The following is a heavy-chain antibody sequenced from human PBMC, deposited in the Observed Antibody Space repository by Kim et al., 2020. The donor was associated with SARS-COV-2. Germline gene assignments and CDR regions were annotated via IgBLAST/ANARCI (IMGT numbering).Heavy chain of an antibody. CDR1: GFTFSSYD. J-gene: IGHJ3*02. CDR2: IGTAGDT. Sequence: GGSLRLSCAASGFTFSSYDMHWVRQATGKGLEWVSAIGTAGDTYYPGSVKGRFTISRENAKNSLYLQMNSLRAGDTAVYYCARGHTMVRGVIIGAFDIWGQGTMVTVSS. D-gene: IGHD3-10*01. V-gene: IGHV3-13*01. CDR3: ARGHTMVRGVIIGAFDI.